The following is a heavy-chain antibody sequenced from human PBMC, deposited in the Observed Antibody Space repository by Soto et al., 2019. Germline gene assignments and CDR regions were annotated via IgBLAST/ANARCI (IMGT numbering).Heavy chain of an antibody. CDR1: GGSIISGGYY. CDR2: IYYSGST. D-gene: IGHD2-2*02. Sequence: PSETLSLTCTVSGGSIISGGYYWIWIRQHPGKGLEWIGYIYYSGSTYYNPSLKSRVTISVDTSKNQFSLKLSSVTAADTAVYYCEGLNTEMIDYWGQGTLVTVSS. CDR3: EGLNTEMIDY. J-gene: IGHJ4*02. V-gene: IGHV4-31*03.